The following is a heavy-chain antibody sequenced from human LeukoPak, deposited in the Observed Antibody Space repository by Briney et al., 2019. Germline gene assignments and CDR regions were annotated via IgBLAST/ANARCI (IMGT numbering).Heavy chain of an antibody. CDR1: GFTFSSYA. V-gene: IGHV3-30*04. CDR3: AKGSSNSSPYYFDY. J-gene: IGHJ4*02. Sequence: PGGSLRLSCAASGFTFSSYAMHWVRQAPGKGLEWVAVISYGGSNKYYADSVKGRFTISRDNSKNTLYLQMNSLRAEDTAVYYCAKGSSNSSPYYFDYWGQGTLATVSS. CDR2: ISYGGSNK. D-gene: IGHD1-1*01.